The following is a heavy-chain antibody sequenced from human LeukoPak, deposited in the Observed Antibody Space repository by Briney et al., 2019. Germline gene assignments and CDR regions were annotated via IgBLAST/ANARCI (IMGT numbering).Heavy chain of an antibody. CDR2: ISSSGSTI. Sequence: GGSLRLSCAASGFTFSDYYMSWIRQAPGKGLEWVSYISSSGSTIYYADSVKGRFTISRDNAKNSLYLQMNSLRAEDTAVYYCARVEMSGYDDYGDYRVHYWGQGTLVTVSS. V-gene: IGHV3-11*04. CDR3: ARVEMSGYDDYGDYRVHY. J-gene: IGHJ4*02. D-gene: IGHD4-17*01. CDR1: GFTFSDYY.